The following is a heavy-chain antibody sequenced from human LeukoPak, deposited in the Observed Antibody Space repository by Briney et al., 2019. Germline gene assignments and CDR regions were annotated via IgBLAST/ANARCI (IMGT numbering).Heavy chain of an antibody. J-gene: IGHJ3*02. CDR1: GFTFSSYG. CDR3: ARRHLDAFDI. CDR2: IWYDGSSK. V-gene: IGHV3-33*01. Sequence: GGSLRLSCAASGFTFSSYGMQWVRRAPGKGLEWVAVIWYDGSSKYYADSVKGRFTISRDNSKNTLYLQMDSLTAEDTAVYYCARRHLDAFDIWGQGTVVTVSS.